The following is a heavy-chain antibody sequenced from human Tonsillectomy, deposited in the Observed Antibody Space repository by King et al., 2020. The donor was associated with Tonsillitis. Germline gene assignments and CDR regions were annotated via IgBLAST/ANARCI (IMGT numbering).Heavy chain of an antibody. V-gene: IGHV3-9*01. Sequence: VQLVESGGGLVQPGRSLRLSCAGSGFTFDDYAMHWVRQAPGKGLEWVSGISWNSGNIGYADSVKGRFTISRDNAKNSLYLQMNNLRAEDTALYYCAKDLHQYYYDTSGYRWGFDYWGQGTLVTVSS. CDR3: AKDLHQYYYDTSGYRWGFDY. CDR2: ISWNSGNI. J-gene: IGHJ4*02. CDR1: GFTFDDYA. D-gene: IGHD3-22*01.